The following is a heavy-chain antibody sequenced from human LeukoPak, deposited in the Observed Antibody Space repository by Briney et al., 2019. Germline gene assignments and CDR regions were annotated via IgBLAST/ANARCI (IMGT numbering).Heavy chain of an antibody. CDR2: ISTTGGTT. D-gene: IGHD1-26*01. CDR3: AKRERVGTTIGH. Sequence: GGSLRLSCAASGFTFTSFAMSWVRQAPGKGLEWVSAISTTGGTTYYADSVKGRFTISRGNSKNTLYLQMNSLRAEDTAVYYCAKRERVGTTIGHWGQGTLVTVSS. CDR1: GFTFTSFA. J-gene: IGHJ4*02. V-gene: IGHV3-23*01.